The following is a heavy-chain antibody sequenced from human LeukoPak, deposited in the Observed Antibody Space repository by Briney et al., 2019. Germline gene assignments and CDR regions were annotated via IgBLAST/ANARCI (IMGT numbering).Heavy chain of an antibody. D-gene: IGHD3-22*01. CDR2: IYHSGST. J-gene: IGHJ4*02. V-gene: IGHV4-31*03. CDR1: GDSISSGGYY. CDR3: ATTEYYYDSSGYSIFDY. Sequence: PSETLSLTCTVSGDSISSGGYYWSWIRQHPGKGLEWIGYIYHSGSTYYNPSLKSRVTISVDTSKNQFSLKRSSVTAADTAVYYCATTEYYYDSSGYSIFDYWGQGTLVTVSS.